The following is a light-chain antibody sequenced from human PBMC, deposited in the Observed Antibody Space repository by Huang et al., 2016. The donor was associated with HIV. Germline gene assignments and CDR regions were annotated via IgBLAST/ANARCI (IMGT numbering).Light chain of an antibody. CDR2: WAT. V-gene: IGKV4-1*01. CDR1: QSVLFSLNKKKC. Sequence: DIVMTQSPDSLAVSPGERDTINCKSSQSVLFSLNKKKCLAWFQQKPGRPPKLLLYWATTRESGVPDRFSGSGSGTDFTLTINNLQAEDVAVYFCLQYYSVPQTFGHGTKVEIK. CDR3: LQYYSVPQT. J-gene: IGKJ1*01.